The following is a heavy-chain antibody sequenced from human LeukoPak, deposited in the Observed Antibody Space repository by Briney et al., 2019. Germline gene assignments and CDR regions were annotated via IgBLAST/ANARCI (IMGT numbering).Heavy chain of an antibody. D-gene: IGHD6-19*01. CDR1: GYTFTSYG. CDR3: AIEYSSGWYSPYYYYMDV. Sequence: ASVKVSCKASGYTFTSYGISWVRQAPGQGLEWMGWISAYNGNTNYAQKLQGRVTMTTDTSTSTAYMELRSLRSDDTAVYYCAIEYSSGWYSPYYYYMDVWGKGTTVTVSS. CDR2: ISAYNGNT. V-gene: IGHV1-18*01. J-gene: IGHJ6*03.